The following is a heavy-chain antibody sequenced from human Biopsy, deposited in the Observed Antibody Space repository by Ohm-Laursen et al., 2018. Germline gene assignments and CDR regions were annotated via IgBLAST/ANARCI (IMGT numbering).Heavy chain of an antibody. J-gene: IGHJ2*01. D-gene: IGHD2-2*01. Sequence: ASVKVSCKPSGYTFTAFSVHWLRQAPGQGLEWMGWINPKSGDTDYPQNFQGRVSMTRDTSISAAYMDLSRLRSDDTAVYYCARGRRHCSGTCSRWYFDLWGRGTLVTVSS. CDR2: INPKSGDT. V-gene: IGHV1-2*02. CDR1: GYTFTAFS. CDR3: ARGRRHCSGTCSRWYFDL.